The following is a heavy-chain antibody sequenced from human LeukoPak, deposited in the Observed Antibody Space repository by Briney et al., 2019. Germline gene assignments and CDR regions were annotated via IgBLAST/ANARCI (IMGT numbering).Heavy chain of an antibody. D-gene: IGHD2-15*01. Sequence: PSETLSLTCAVYGGSFSGYYWSWIRQPPGKGLEWIGEINHSGSTNYNPSLKSRVTTSVDTSKNQFSLQLSSVTAADTAVYYCARIGYCSGGSCYSGVIDYWGQGTQVTVSS. V-gene: IGHV4-34*01. CDR1: GGSFSGYY. J-gene: IGHJ4*02. CDR3: ARIGYCSGGSCYSGVIDY. CDR2: INHSGST.